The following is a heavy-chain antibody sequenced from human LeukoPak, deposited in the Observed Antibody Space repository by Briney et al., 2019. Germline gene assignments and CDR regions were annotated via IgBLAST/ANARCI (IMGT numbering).Heavy chain of an antibody. J-gene: IGHJ6*02. CDR2: INPSGGST. Sequence: ASVKVSCKASGYTFTSYYMHWVRQAPGQGLEWMGIINPSGGSTSYAQKFQGRVTMTRDTSTSTVYMELSGLRSEDTAVYYCARVTYGSGSYYNASQHYYYYYGMDVWGQGTTVTVSS. CDR1: GYTFTSYY. V-gene: IGHV1-46*01. D-gene: IGHD3-10*01. CDR3: ARVTYGSGSYYNASQHYYYYYGMDV.